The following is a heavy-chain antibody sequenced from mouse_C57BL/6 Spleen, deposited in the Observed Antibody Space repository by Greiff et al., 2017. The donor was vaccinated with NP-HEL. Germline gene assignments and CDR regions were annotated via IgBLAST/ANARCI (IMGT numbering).Heavy chain of an antibody. J-gene: IGHJ2*01. CDR2: INPYNGDT. V-gene: IGHV1-20*01. CDR3: ARGGGSSPYFDY. CDR1: GYSFTGYF. D-gene: IGHD1-1*01. Sequence: EVQLQQSGPELVKPGDSVKISCKASGYSFTGYFMNWVMQSHGKSLEWIGRINPYNGDTFYNQKFKGKATLTVDKSSSTAHMELRSLTSEDSAVYYCARGGGSSPYFDYWGQGTTLTVSS.